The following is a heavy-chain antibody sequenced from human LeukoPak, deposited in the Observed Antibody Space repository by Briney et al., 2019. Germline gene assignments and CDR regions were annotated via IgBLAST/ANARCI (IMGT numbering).Heavy chain of an antibody. Sequence: PGGSLRLYCAASGFTFSDYYMSWIRQAPGKGLEWVSYISSSGSTIYHADSVKGRFTISRDNAKNSLYLQMNSLRAEDTAVYYCARDYCSSTSCLAPLYYYYGMDVWGQGTTVTVSS. J-gene: IGHJ6*02. CDR3: ARDYCSSTSCLAPLYYYYGMDV. D-gene: IGHD2-2*01. CDR2: ISSSGSTI. CDR1: GFTFSDYY. V-gene: IGHV3-11*01.